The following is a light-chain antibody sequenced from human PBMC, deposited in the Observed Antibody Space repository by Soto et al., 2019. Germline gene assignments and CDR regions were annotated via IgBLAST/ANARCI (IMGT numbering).Light chain of an antibody. CDR2: GAS. V-gene: IGKV3-15*01. Sequence: EIVMTQSPATLSVSPGERATLSCRASQSVSSNLAWYQQKPGQAPRLLIYGASTRATGIPARFSGSGSGTEFTLTISSLQSEDFAVYYCQLYNNWPLMYTFGQGTQLEIK. J-gene: IGKJ2*01. CDR1: QSVSSN. CDR3: QLYNNWPLMYT.